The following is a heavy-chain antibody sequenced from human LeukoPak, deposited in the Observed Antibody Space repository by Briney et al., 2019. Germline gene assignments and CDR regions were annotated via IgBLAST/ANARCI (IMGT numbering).Heavy chain of an antibody. J-gene: IGHJ6*02. D-gene: IGHD3-3*01. CDR2: ISYDGSNK. Sequence: PGGSLRLSCAASGFTFSSYAMHWVRQAPGKGLEWVAVISYDGSNKYYADSVKGRFTISRDISKNTLYLQMNSLRAEDTAVYYCARDRPPLRFLRANGMDVWGQGTTVTVSS. CDR1: GFTFSSYA. V-gene: IGHV3-30-3*01. CDR3: ARDRPPLRFLRANGMDV.